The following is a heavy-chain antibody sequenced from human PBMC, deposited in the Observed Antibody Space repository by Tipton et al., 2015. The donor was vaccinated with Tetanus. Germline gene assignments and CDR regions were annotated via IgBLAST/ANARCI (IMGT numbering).Heavy chain of an antibody. CDR1: W. CDR2: IYNSGST. V-gene: IGHV4-4*02. CDR3: ARDQARGARGWNYFDY. Sequence: WMNWVRQAPGKGLEWIGDIYNSGSTYYNPSLKSRVTISVDTSKNQFSLKLNSVTAADTAVYYCARDQARGARGWNYFDYWGQGTLVTVSS. D-gene: IGHD1-26*01. J-gene: IGHJ4*02.